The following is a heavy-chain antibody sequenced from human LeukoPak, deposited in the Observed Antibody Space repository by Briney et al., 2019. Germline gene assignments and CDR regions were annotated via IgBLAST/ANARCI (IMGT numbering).Heavy chain of an antibody. CDR1: GYTFTNYD. Sequence: ASVKVSCKASGYTFTNYDIHWVRQATGQGLEWMGWMNPYSANTGYAQNFQGRITITSNTSISTAYMELSSLRSDDTAVYYCAREPYSSSWYGLYYYYMDVWGKGTTVTVSS. D-gene: IGHD6-13*01. J-gene: IGHJ6*03. CDR2: MNPYSANT. V-gene: IGHV1-8*03. CDR3: AREPYSSSWYGLYYYYMDV.